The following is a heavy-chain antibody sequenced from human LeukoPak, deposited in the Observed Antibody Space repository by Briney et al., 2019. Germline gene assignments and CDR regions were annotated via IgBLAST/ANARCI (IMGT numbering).Heavy chain of an antibody. CDR1: GGSFSGYY. CDR2: INHSGST. Sequence: SETLSLTCAVYGGSFSGYYWSWIRQPPGKGLAWIGEINHSGSTNYNPSLKSRVTISVDTSKNQFSLKLSSVTAADTAVYYCARHDYYYGSGGILETPNWFDPWGQGTLVTVSS. D-gene: IGHD3-10*01. J-gene: IGHJ5*02. CDR3: ARHDYYYGSGGILETPNWFDP. V-gene: IGHV4-34*01.